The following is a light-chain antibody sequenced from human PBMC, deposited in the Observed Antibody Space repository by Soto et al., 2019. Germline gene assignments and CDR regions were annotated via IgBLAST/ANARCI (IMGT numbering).Light chain of an antibody. CDR2: EVS. J-gene: IGLJ3*02. Sequence: QSALTQPASVSGSPGQSITISCTGASSDVGNCNCVSWYQLHPGKAPKLMIYEVSNRPSGVSDRFSGSKAGNKASLTISGLQAEDEADYYCSSFTTSSTWVFGGGTKLTVL. CDR3: SSFTTSSTWV. CDR1: SSDVGNCNC. V-gene: IGLV2-14*01.